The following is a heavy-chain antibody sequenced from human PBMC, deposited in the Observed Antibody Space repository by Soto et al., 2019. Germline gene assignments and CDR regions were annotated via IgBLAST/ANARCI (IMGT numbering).Heavy chain of an antibody. J-gene: IGHJ4*02. CDR1: GGSISSGGYY. V-gene: IGHV4-31*03. CDR3: ARVKERSSGRGLLRQPPPAGFDD. D-gene: IGHD3-3*01. Sequence: PSETLSLTCTVSGGSISSGGYYWSWIRQHPGKGLEWIGYIYYSGSTYYNPSLKSRVTISVATSKNQFSLRLSSVTAADTAVYYCARVKERSSGRGLLRQPPPAGFDDWGRGPLATV. CDR2: IYYSGST.